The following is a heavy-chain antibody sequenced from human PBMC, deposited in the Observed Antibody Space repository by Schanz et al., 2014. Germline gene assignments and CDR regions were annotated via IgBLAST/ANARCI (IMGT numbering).Heavy chain of an antibody. CDR3: VRDELLWFGEVLSLDY. CDR2: ISGSGAST. D-gene: IGHD3-10*01. Sequence: EVQLVESGGGLVQPGGSLRLSCAASGFTFSSYWMHWVRQVPGKGLEWVSGISGSGASTYYADSVKGRFTISRDNSNKTVDLQMNSLRAEDTALYYCVRDELLWFGEVLSLDYWGQGALVTVSS. J-gene: IGHJ4*02. V-gene: IGHV3-23*04. CDR1: GFTFSSYW.